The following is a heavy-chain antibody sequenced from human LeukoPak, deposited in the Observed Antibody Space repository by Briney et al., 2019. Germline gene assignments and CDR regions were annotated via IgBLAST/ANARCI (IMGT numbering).Heavy chain of an antibody. D-gene: IGHD6-19*01. J-gene: IGHJ4*02. CDR2: INHSGST. Sequence: SETLSLTCAVYGGSFSGYYWSWIRQPPGKGLEWIGEINHSGSTNYNPSLKSRVTISVDTSKNQFSLKLSSVTAADTAVYYCARGADSSGRSDYWGQGTLVTVSS. CDR1: GGSFSGYY. CDR3: ARGADSSGRSDY. V-gene: IGHV4-34*01.